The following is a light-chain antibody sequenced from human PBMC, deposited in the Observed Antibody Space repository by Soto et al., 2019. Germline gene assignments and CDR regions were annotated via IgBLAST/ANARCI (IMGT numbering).Light chain of an antibody. Sequence: SFQTQHPSVSGSPGQSFTISCTGTSTDFFSYNRVSWYQQPPGKAPKLIIYEASNRPSGVPDRFSGSKSGNTASLTISGLQDADEADYYCSLYTSENTYVFGNGTKVPV. CDR1: STDFFSYNR. CDR3: SLYTSENTYV. V-gene: IGLV2-18*01. CDR2: EAS. J-gene: IGLJ1*01.